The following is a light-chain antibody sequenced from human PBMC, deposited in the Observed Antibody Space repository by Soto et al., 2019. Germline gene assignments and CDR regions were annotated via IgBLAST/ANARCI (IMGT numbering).Light chain of an antibody. CDR3: SSYTTSSTLVI. V-gene: IGLV2-14*01. J-gene: IGLJ2*01. CDR2: DVS. CDR1: SSDVGGYNY. Sequence: QSVLTQPASVSGSPGQSITISCTGTSSDVGGYNYVSWYQQHPGKAPKLMIYDVSNRPSGISNRFSGSKSGNTASLTISGHQAEDEADDYCSSYTTSSTLVIFGGGTKLTVL.